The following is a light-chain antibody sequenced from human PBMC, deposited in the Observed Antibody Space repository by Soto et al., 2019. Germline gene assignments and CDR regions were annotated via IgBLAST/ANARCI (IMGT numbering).Light chain of an antibody. CDR2: NVN. CDR1: SSDVGGYNY. Sequence: QSALTQPPSVSGSPGQSVTISCTGTSSDVGGYNYVSWYQQHPGKAPNVMIYNVNQRPSGVPDRFSGSKSGRTASLTISGLQAEDEADYYCCSYAGSYTYVFGTGTKLTVL. J-gene: IGLJ1*01. V-gene: IGLV2-11*01. CDR3: CSYAGSYTYV.